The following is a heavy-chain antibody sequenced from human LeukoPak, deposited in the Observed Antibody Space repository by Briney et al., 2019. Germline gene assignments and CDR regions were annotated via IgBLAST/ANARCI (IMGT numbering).Heavy chain of an antibody. J-gene: IGHJ4*02. CDR3: ARGLDDGYSYGLDY. V-gene: IGHV3-48*03. CDR1: GFTLSSYE. Sequence: GGSLRLSCAASGFTLSSYEMNWVRQAPGKGLEWVSDISSSGTTIHYADSVKGRFTISRDNAKNSLYLQMSSLRAEDTAVYYCARGLDDGYSYGLDYWGQGTLVTVSS. CDR2: ISSSGTTI. D-gene: IGHD5-18*01.